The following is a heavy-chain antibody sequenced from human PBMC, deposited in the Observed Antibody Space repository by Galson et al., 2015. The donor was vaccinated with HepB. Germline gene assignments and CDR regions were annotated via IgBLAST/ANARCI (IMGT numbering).Heavy chain of an antibody. CDR1: GFTFSSYA. D-gene: IGHD2-21*02. V-gene: IGHV3-30*04. CDR2: ISYDGSNK. CDR3: ARAGDIVVVTAIPSGMDV. Sequence: SLRLSCAASGFTFSSYAMHWVRQAPGKGLEWVAVISYDGSNKYYADSVKGRFTISRDNSKNTLYLQMNSLRAEDTAVYYCARAGDIVVVTAIPSGMDVWGQGTLVTVSS. J-gene: IGHJ4*02.